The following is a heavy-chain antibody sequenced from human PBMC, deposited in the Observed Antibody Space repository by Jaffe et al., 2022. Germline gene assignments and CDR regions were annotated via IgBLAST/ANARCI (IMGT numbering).Heavy chain of an antibody. CDR3: AKGGSGIWGSGPPDWFDP. CDR1: GFTFSSYG. J-gene: IGHJ5*02. D-gene: IGHD3-16*01. Sequence: QVQLVESGGGVVQPGGSLRLSCAASGFTFSSYGMHWVRQAPGKGLEWVAFIRYDGSNKYYADSVKGRFTISRDNSKNTLYLQMNSLRAEDTAVYYCAKGGSGIWGSGPPDWFDPWGQGTLVTVSS. CDR2: IRYDGSNK. V-gene: IGHV3-30*02.